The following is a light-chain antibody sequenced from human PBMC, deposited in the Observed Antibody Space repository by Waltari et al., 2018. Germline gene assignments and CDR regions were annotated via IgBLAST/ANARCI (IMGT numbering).Light chain of an antibody. CDR1: QSVGSN. CDR3: QQYNNWPYT. Sequence: EILMKQSPATLSVSPGARANLSCRASQSVGSNLAWYHQKPGQAPRLLIYGASTRATGIPASFSGSGSGTEFTLTISSLQSEDFAFYYCQQYNNWPYTFGQGTKLEIK. CDR2: GAS. V-gene: IGKV3-15*01. J-gene: IGKJ2*01.